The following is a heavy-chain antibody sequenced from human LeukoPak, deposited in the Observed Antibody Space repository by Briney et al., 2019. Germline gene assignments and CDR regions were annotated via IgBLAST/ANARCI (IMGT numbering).Heavy chain of an antibody. CDR2: ISWNSDSI. CDR3: ATNGGGDSGYGNFDY. CDR1: GFTLDDYA. D-gene: IGHD5-12*01. V-gene: IGHV3-9*01. J-gene: IGHJ4*02. Sequence: GGSLRLSCAVSGFTLDDYAMHWVRHVPGKGLEWVSGISWNSDSIVYADSVKGRFTISRDNAKNSLYLQMNSLRAEDTALYYCATNGGGDSGYGNFDYWGQGTLVTVSS.